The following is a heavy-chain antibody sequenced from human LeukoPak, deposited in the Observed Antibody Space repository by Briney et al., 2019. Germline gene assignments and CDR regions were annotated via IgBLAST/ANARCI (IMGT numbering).Heavy chain of an antibody. CDR3: VRGKKPGWDMSYFDY. J-gene: IGHJ4*02. V-gene: IGHV3-21*06. CDR2: ISTSSGYI. CDR1: RFNFNSFV. D-gene: IGHD1-14*01. Sequence: GGSLRLSCVASRFNFNSFVMGWVRQPPGKGLEWVSSISTSSGYIFYADSLKGRVTISRDNAKNSLYLQMNSLRAEDTAVYYCVRGKKPGWDMSYFDYWGQGILVTVSS.